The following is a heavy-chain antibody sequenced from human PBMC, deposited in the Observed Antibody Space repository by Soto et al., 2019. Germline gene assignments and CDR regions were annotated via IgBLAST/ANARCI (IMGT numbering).Heavy chain of an antibody. CDR3: AREVPDCSSTSCYSYYYYYGMDV. CDR1: GGSISSGDYY. J-gene: IGHJ6*02. D-gene: IGHD2-2*01. V-gene: IGHV4-30-4*01. Sequence: SETLSLTCTVSGGSISSGDYYWSWIRQPPGKGLEGIGYIYYSGSTYYNPSLKSRVTISVDTSKNQFSLKLSSVTAEDTAVSYCAREVPDCSSTSCYSYYYYYGMDVWGQGTTVTVSS. CDR2: IYYSGST.